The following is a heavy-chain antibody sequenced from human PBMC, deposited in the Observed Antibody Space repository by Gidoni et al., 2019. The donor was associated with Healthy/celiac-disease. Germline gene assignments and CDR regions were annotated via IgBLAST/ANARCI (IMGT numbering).Heavy chain of an antibody. CDR3: ASLVGIAAASGAFDI. J-gene: IGHJ3*02. CDR2: IYPGDSDT. CDR1: GYSFTSYW. Sequence: EVQLVQSGAEVKKPGESLTNSCKGSGYSFTSYWIGWVRQMPGKGLEWMGIIYPGDSDTRYSPSFQGQVTISADKSISTAYLQWSSLKASDTAMYYCASLVGIAAASGAFDIWGQGTMVTVSS. V-gene: IGHV5-51*01. D-gene: IGHD6-13*01.